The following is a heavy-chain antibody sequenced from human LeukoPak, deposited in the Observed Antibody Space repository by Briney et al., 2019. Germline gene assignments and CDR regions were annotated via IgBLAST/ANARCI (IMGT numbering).Heavy chain of an antibody. V-gene: IGHV1-46*01. J-gene: IGHJ1*01. D-gene: IGHD3-3*01. CDR2: INPSGGST. CDR3: ARGRYDFWSGYYISEYFQH. CDR1: GYTFTSYY. Sequence: ASVKVSCKASGYTFTSYYMHWVRQAPGQGLEWMGIINPSGGSTSYAQKFQGRVTMTRDTSTSTVYMELSSLRSEDTAVYYCARGRYDFWSGYYISEYFQHWGQGTLVTVSS.